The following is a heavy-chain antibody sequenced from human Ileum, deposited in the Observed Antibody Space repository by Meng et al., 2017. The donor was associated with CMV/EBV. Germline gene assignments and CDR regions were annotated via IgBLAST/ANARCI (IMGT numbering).Heavy chain of an antibody. CDR2: INPSGGST. J-gene: IGHJ4*02. V-gene: IGHV1-46*01. CDR3: ARYDSIGMGFDY. D-gene: IGHD3-22*01. Sequence: CKASGYTFTSYYMHWVRQAPGQGLEWMGIINPSGGSTSYAQKFQGRVTMTRDTSTSTVYMELSSLRSEDTAVYYCARYDSIGMGFDYWGQGTLVTVSS. CDR1: GYTFTSYY.